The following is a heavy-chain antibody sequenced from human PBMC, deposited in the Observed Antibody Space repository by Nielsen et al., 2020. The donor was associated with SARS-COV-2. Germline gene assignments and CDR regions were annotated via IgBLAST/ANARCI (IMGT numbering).Heavy chain of an antibody. CDR2: IYYSGST. CDR3: ARDRDNIGVFDY. D-gene: IGHD2-21*01. V-gene: IGHV4-31*03. CDR1: GGSISSGGYY. J-gene: IGHJ4*02. Sequence: SETLSLTCTVSGGSISSGGYYWSWIRQHPGKGLEWIGYIYYSGSTYYNPSLKSRVTISVDTSKNQLSLKLSSVTAADTAVYYCARDRDNIGVFDYWGQGTLVTVSS.